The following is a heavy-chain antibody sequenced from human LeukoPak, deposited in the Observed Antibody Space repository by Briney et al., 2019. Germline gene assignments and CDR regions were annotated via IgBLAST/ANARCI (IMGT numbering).Heavy chain of an antibody. CDR2: IDPDGITT. CDR3: ARDRGVSYFDY. CDR1: GFTLSGYW. D-gene: IGHD3-10*01. Sequence: GGSLRLSCAASGFTLSGYWMHWVRQAPGEGLVWVSRIDPDGITTNYADSVKGRFTISRDNSKNTLYLQMNSLRAEDTAMYYCARDRGVSYFDYWSQGTQVTVSS. V-gene: IGHV3-74*01. J-gene: IGHJ4*02.